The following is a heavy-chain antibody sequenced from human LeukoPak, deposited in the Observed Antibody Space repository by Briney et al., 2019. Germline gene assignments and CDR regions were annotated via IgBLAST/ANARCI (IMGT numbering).Heavy chain of an antibody. CDR2: IKQDGSEK. CDR3: VRNSPDGWD. J-gene: IGHJ4*02. Sequence: GGSLRLSCAASGFTFSSYWMSWVRQAPGMGLEWVASIKQDGSEKNYVDSAKGRFTISRDNAKNSLYLQMSSLRAEDTAVYYCVRNSPDGWDWGQGTLVTVSS. D-gene: IGHD1-26*01. CDR1: GFTFSSYW. V-gene: IGHV3-7*03.